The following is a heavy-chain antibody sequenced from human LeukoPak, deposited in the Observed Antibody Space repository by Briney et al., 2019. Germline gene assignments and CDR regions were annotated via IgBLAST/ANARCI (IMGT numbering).Heavy chain of an antibody. CDR3: VKDIRRRAAGRNAYQRLLFEAYC. J-gene: IGHJ4*02. Sequence: GGSLRLSCAASGFTFSNYWMTWVRQAPGKGLEWVANIKHDGSEAYYLDSVKGRFTISRDNAKNSLYLQMNSLRAEDTAFYYCVKDIRRRAAGRNAYQRLLFEAYCWGQGTLVTVSS. D-gene: IGHD2-21*01. CDR2: IKHDGSEA. CDR1: GFTFSNYW. V-gene: IGHV3-7*03.